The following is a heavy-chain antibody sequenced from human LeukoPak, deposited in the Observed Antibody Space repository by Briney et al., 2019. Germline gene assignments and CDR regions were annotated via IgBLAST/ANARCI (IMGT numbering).Heavy chain of an antibody. D-gene: IGHD2-2*01. V-gene: IGHV3-48*01. Sequence: GGSLRLSCAASGFTFSSYSMNWVRQALGKGLEWVSYISSSSSTIYYADSVKGRFTISRDNAKNSLYLQMNSLRAEDTAVYYCARDNLGYCSSTSCSSGLYWGQGTLVTVSS. CDR2: ISSSSSTI. J-gene: IGHJ4*02. CDR3: ARDNLGYCSSTSCSSGLY. CDR1: GFTFSSYS.